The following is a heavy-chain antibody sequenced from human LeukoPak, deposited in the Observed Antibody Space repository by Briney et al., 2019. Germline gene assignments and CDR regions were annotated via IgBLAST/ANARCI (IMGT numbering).Heavy chain of an antibody. CDR2: ISWNSGSI. CDR1: GFTFDDYA. V-gene: IGHV3-9*01. Sequence: GGSLRLSCAASGFTFDDYAMHWVRQAPGKGLEWVSGISWNSGSIGYADSVKGRFTISRDNAKNSLYLQMNSLRAEDTAVYYCARNFWSGYYNWFDPWGQGTLVTVSS. J-gene: IGHJ5*02. CDR3: ARNFWSGYYNWFDP. D-gene: IGHD3-3*01.